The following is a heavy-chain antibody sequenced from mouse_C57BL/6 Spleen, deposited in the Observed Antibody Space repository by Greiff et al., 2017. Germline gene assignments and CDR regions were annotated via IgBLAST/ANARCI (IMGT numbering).Heavy chain of an antibody. J-gene: IGHJ3*01. V-gene: IGHV7-3*01. CDR2: IRNKANGYTT. Sequence: EVQLVESGGGLVQPGGSLSLSCAASGFTFTDYYMSWVRQPPGKALEWLGFIRNKANGYTTEYSASVKGRFTISRDNSQSILYLQMNALRAEDSATYYCARSYYYGSSPRFAYWGQGTLVTVSA. CDR3: ARSYYYGSSPRFAY. D-gene: IGHD1-1*01. CDR1: GFTFTDYY.